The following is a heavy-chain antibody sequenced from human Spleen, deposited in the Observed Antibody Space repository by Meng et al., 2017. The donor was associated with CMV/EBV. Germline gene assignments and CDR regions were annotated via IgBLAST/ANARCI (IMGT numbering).Heavy chain of an antibody. CDR2: IDSRSTYI. J-gene: IGHJ5*02. D-gene: IGHD2-15*01. CDR1: GFTLSNFG. V-gene: IGHV3-21*01. Sequence: GGSLRLSCAASGFTLSNFGMNWVRQAPGRGLEWVSSIDSRSTYIYYADSVKGRFSISRDNAKNSLYLQMNSLRAEDTAVYYCARLATGPLGFDPWGQGTLVTVSS. CDR3: ARLATGPLGFDP.